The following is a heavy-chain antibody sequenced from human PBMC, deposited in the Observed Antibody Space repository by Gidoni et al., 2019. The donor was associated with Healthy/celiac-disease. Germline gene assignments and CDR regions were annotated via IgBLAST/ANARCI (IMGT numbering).Heavy chain of an antibody. J-gene: IGHJ5*02. D-gene: IGHD6-6*01. CDR2: LSGSGVST. Sequence: EVQLLESAGGLVQPGGSLRVPCAASGFTFSGYAMSWVRQAPGKGLEWVSALSGSGVSTYYADSVKGRFTISRDNSKNTLYLQMNSLRAEDTAVYYCAKDQPYSSSSGRFDPWGQGTLVTVSS. V-gene: IGHV3-23*01. CDR1: GFTFSGYA. CDR3: AKDQPYSSSSGRFDP.